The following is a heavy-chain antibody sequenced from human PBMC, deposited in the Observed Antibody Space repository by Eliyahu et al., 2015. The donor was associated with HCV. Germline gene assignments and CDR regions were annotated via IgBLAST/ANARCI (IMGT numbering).Heavy chain of an antibody. CDR3: ARIVQLWFGDRGIGFDY. CDR2: IFSNDEK. V-gene: IGHV2-26*01. CDR1: GFSLSNARMG. Sequence: QVTLKESGPVLVKPTETLTLTCTVPGFSLSNARMGVSWIRQPPGKALEWLAHIFSNDEKSYSTSLKSRLTISKDTSKSQVVLTMTNMDPVDTATYYCARIVQLWFGDRGIGFDYWGQGTLVTVSS. D-gene: IGHD3-10*01. J-gene: IGHJ4*02.